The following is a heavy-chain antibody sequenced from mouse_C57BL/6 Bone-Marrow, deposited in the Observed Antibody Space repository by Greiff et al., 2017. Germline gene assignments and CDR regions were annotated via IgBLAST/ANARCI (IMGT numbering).Heavy chain of an antibody. CDR2: ISDGGSYT. V-gene: IGHV5-4*03. CDR3: ARGRLPYYDMDY. CDR1: GFTFSSYA. J-gene: IGHJ4*01. D-gene: IGHD2-2*01. Sequence: DVMLVESGGGLVKPGGSLKLSCAASGFTFSSYAMSWVRQTPEKRLEWVATISDGGSYTYYTDNVKGRFTISRDNAKNNLYLQMSHLKSEVTAMYYCARGRLPYYDMDYWGQGTSVTVSS.